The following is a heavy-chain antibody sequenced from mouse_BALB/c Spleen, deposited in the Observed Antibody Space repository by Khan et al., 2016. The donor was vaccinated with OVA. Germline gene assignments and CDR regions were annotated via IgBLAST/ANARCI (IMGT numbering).Heavy chain of an antibody. D-gene: IGHD4-1*01. Sequence: EVQLQQSGTVLARPGASVKMSCKASGYTFTSYWMHWVKQRPGQGLEWMGDIYPGNTDTNYNQKFKGKAKLTAVTSTSTAYMELYNLTNEDSAVYYCTRRNWAVAWFAYWGQGTLVTVSA. CDR2: IYPGNTDT. CDR3: TRRNWAVAWFAY. CDR1: GYTFTSYW. J-gene: IGHJ3*01. V-gene: IGHV1-5*01.